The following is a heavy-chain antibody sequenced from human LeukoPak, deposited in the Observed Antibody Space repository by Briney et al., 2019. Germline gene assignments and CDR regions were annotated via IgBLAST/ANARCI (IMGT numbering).Heavy chain of an antibody. Sequence: SETLSLTCTVSGASISSSDRYWGWIRQPPGKGLEWIGSIYYSGSTYYNPSLKSRVTISVDTSKNQFSLKLSSVTAADTAVYYCARNRYYYGSGTYGVPNWFDPWGQGTLVTVSS. D-gene: IGHD3-10*01. CDR1: GASISSSDRY. CDR2: IYYSGST. V-gene: IGHV4-39*01. J-gene: IGHJ5*02. CDR3: ARNRYYYGSGTYGVPNWFDP.